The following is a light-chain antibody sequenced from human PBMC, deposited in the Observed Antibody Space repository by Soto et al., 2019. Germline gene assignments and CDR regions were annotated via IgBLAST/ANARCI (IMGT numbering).Light chain of an antibody. Sequence: DIPMTPAPSTLSSSLGDRVPLPCRARQSLTFVLAWYQQKPGKTPNLLIYKTSSLESGVPSRFSGSGSGTEFTLTISSLQPDDFATYYCQHWTDYSWTFGQGTKVEVK. V-gene: IGKV1-5*03. CDR1: QSLTFV. CDR2: KTS. J-gene: IGKJ1*01. CDR3: QHWTDYSWT.